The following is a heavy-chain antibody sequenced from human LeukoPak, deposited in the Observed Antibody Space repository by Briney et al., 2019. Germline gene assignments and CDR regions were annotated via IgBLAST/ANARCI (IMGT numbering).Heavy chain of an antibody. V-gene: IGHV4-34*01. D-gene: IGHD3-10*01. CDR2: INHSGST. CDR1: GGSFSGYY. CDR3: ARRGSRNLDY. J-gene: IGHJ4*02. Sequence: SETLSLTCAVYGGSFSGYYWSWIRQPPGKGLEWIGEINHSGSTNYNPSLKSRVTISVDTSKNQFSLKLSSVTAADTAVYYCARRGSRNLDYWGQGTLVTVSS.